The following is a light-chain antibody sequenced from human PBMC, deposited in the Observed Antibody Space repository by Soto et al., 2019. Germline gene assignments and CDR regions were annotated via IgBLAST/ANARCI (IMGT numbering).Light chain of an antibody. CDR3: SSYTSSSPYV. Sequence: QSALTQPASVSGSPGQTITISCTGTSSDIGGYNDVSWYQQHPGKAPKLMIYEDSNRPSGVSDRFSGSKSGNTASLTISGLQAEEEADYYCSSYTSSSPYVFGTGTKLTVL. CDR1: SSDIGGYND. V-gene: IGLV2-14*01. CDR2: EDS. J-gene: IGLJ1*01.